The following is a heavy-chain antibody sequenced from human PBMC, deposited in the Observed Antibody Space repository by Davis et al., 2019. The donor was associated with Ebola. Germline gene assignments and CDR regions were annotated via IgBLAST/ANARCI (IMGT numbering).Heavy chain of an antibody. CDR1: GGSISSSNW. CDR3: ARVILRKFNTIFGGDAFDP. D-gene: IGHD3-3*01. Sequence: PGGSLRLSCAVSGGSISSSNWWSWVRQPPGKGLEWIGEIYHSGSTNYNPSLKSRVTISVDKSKNQFSLKLSSVTAADTDVYYCARVILRKFNTIFGGDAFDPWGQGTLVTVSS. J-gene: IGHJ5*02. V-gene: IGHV4-4*02. CDR2: IYHSGST.